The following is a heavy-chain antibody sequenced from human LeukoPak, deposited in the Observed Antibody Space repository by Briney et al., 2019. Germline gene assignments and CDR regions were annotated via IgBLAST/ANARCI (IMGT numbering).Heavy chain of an antibody. J-gene: IGHJ6*03. CDR2: ISYDGSNK. Sequence: GGSLRLSCAASGFTFSSYAMHWVRQAPGKGLEWVAVISYDGSNKYYADSVKGRFTISRDNSKNMLYLQMNSLRAEDTAVYYCARVVDSSGWFYYYYMDVWGKGTTVTISS. D-gene: IGHD6-19*01. V-gene: IGHV3-30*04. CDR3: ARVVDSSGWFYYYYMDV. CDR1: GFTFSSYA.